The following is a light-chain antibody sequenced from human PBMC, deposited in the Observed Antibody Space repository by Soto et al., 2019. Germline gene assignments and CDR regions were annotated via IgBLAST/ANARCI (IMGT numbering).Light chain of an antibody. Sequence: EIVLTQSPATLSLSPGERATLSCRASQSVSTYVAWYQQKPGQAPRLLIYDASQRATGIPARFSGSGFGTNFNLPISTLEAEDFAVYYCQLRSKWPPPCGGGTKVEIK. CDR2: DAS. J-gene: IGKJ4*01. V-gene: IGKV3-11*01. CDR3: QLRSKWPPP. CDR1: QSVSTY.